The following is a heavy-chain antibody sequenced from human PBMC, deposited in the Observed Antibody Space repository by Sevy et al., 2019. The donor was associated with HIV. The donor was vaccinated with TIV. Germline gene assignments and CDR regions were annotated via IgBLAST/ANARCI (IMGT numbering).Heavy chain of an antibody. Sequence: GVSLRLSCAASGFTFSSYGMHWVRQAPGKGLEWVAVIWYDGSNKYYADSVKGRFTISRDNPKNTLYLQMNSLRAEDTAVYYCGRDPGRGGSFDPWGQGTLVTVSS. D-gene: IGHD3-16*01. CDR3: GRDPGRGGSFDP. V-gene: IGHV3-33*01. J-gene: IGHJ5*02. CDR1: GFTFSSYG. CDR2: IWYDGSNK.